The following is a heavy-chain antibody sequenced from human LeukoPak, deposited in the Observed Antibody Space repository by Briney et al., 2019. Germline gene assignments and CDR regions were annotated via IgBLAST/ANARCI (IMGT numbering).Heavy chain of an antibody. J-gene: IGHJ4*02. CDR1: GFTFSSYS. D-gene: IGHD3-3*01. CDR2: ISSSSSYI. Sequence: GGSLRLSCAASGFTFSSYSINWVRQAPGKGLEWVSSISSSSSYIYYADSVKGRFTISRDNAKTSLYLQMNSLRAEDTAVYYCARGFGFLEFDCWGQGTLVTVSS. V-gene: IGHV3-21*01. CDR3: ARGFGFLEFDC.